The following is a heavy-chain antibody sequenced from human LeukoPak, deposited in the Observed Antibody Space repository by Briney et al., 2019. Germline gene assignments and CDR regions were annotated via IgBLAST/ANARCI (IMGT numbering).Heavy chain of an antibody. Sequence: SETLSLTCTVSGGSIISYYWSWLGQSAGKGLEWIGRIYPSGSTEYNTSLKSRVTMSVDMSKKQFSLKLTSVTAADTAVYYCARLKFYDSTGYTPGYYMDVWGKGTTVTVSS. J-gene: IGHJ6*03. V-gene: IGHV4-4*07. CDR3: ARLKFYDSTGYTPGYYMDV. D-gene: IGHD3-22*01. CDR1: GGSIISYY. CDR2: IYPSGST.